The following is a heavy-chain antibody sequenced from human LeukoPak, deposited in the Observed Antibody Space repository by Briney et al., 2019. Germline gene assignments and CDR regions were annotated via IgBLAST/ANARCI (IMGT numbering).Heavy chain of an antibody. CDR2: INPNSGGT. CDR1: GYTFTGYY. D-gene: IGHD3-22*01. J-gene: IGHJ3*02. CDR3: ARRPAYYYDSSGVNDAFDI. V-gene: IGHV1-2*06. Sequence: ASVKVSCKASGYTFTGYYMHWVRQAPGQGLEWMGRINPNSGGTNYAQKFQGRVTMTRDTSISTAYMELSRLRSDDTAVYYCARRPAYYYDSSGVNDAFDIWGQGTMVTVS.